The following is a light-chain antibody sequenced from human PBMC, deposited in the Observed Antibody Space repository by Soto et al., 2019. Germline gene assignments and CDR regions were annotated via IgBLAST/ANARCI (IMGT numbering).Light chain of an antibody. CDR1: QSVSSN. J-gene: IGKJ1*01. Sequence: EILLTQSPSTLSVSPGERVTLSCRASQSVSSNLAWYQQKVGQAPRLLIYRASTRATGIPARFSGSGSGTDFTLTISSLEPEDFELYYCQQRSNWPRTFGQGTKVDIK. CDR2: RAS. V-gene: IGKV3-11*01. CDR3: QQRSNWPRT.